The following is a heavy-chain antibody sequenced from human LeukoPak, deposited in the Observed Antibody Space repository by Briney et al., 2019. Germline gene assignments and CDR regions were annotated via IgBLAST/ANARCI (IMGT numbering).Heavy chain of an antibody. Sequence: SETLSLTCTVSGGSISSYYWSWIRQPPGKGLEWIGYIYYSGSTNYNPSLKSRVTISVDTSKNQFSLKLSSVTAADTAVYYCARDSYYDILTGYPTGGDYYYYYGMDVWGQGTTVTVSS. CDR3: ARDSYYDILTGYPTGGDYYYYYGMDV. CDR2: IYYSGST. D-gene: IGHD3-9*01. V-gene: IGHV4-59*01. CDR1: GGSISSYY. J-gene: IGHJ6*02.